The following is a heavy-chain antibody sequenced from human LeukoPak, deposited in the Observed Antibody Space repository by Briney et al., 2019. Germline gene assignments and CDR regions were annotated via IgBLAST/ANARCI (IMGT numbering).Heavy chain of an antibody. CDR2: INPNSGGT. V-gene: IGHV1-2*02. D-gene: IGHD6-19*01. Sequence: ASVRVSCKASGYTFTGYYMHWVRQAPGQGLEWMGWINPNSGGTNYAQTFQGRVTMTWDTSISTAYMELTRLRSDDTAVYSCARDLYSGGWTGAFDIWGQGTMVTVSS. CDR1: GYTFTGYY. CDR3: ARDLYSGGWTGAFDI. J-gene: IGHJ3*02.